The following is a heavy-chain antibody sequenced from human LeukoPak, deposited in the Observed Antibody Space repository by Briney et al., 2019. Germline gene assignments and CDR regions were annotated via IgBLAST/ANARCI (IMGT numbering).Heavy chain of an antibody. CDR2: INPNSGGT. CDR1: GYTFTGYY. CDR3: AKDPTKASGGWSPFDY. V-gene: IGHV1-2*02. D-gene: IGHD6-19*01. J-gene: IGHJ4*02. Sequence: GASVKVSCKASGYTFTGYYMHWVRQAPGQGLEWMGWINPNSGGTNYAQKFQGRVTMTRDTSISTAYMELSRLRSDDTAVYYCAKDPTKASGGWSPFDYWGQGTLVTVSS.